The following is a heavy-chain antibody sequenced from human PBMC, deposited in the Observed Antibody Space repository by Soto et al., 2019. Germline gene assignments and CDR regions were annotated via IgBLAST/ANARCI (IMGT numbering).Heavy chain of an antibody. CDR2: IYYSGST. D-gene: IGHD3-10*01. CDR3: ARLPGTIRYFDY. CDR1: GGSISSSSYY. V-gene: IGHV4-39*01. Sequence: SETLSLTCTVSGGSISSSSYYWGWIRQPPGKGLEWIGSIYYSGSTYYNPSLKSRVTISVDTSENQFSLKLSSVTAADTAVYYCARLPGTIRYFDYWGQGTLVTVSS. J-gene: IGHJ4*02.